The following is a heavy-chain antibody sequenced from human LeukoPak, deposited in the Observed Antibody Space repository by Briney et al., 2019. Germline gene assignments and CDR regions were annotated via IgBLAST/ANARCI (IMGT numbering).Heavy chain of an antibody. CDR2: INPNSGGT. Sequence: ASVKVSCKTSGYTFSDYYIHWVRQAPGQGLEWMGWINPNSGGTNYAQKFQGRATMTRDTSISTAYMELSRLRSDDTAVYYCARDRSRSGSCRDAFDIWGQGTMVTVS. CDR3: ARDRSRSGSCRDAFDI. CDR1: GYTFSDYY. V-gene: IGHV1-2*02. D-gene: IGHD1-26*01. J-gene: IGHJ3*02.